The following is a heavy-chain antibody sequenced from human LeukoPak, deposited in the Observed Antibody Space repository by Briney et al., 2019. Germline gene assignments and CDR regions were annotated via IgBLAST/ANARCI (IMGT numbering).Heavy chain of an antibody. CDR2: ISYDGSNK. Sequence: SGGSLRLSCAASGFTFNSFGMHGVRQAPGKGLEWVAVISYDGSNKYFADSVKGRFTISRDNSKNTLYLQMNSLRAEDTAVYYCAKDYDSSGWAAFDIWGQGTMVTVSS. CDR1: GFTFNSFG. CDR3: AKDYDSSGWAAFDI. J-gene: IGHJ3*02. D-gene: IGHD3-22*01. V-gene: IGHV3-30*18.